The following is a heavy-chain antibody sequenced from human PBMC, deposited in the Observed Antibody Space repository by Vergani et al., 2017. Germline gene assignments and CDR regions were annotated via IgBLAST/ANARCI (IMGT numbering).Heavy chain of an antibody. CDR3: ATEAPDYYDSSGYPPD. Sequence: EVQLVESGGGLVQPGGSLRLSCAASGFTFSSYAMSWVRQAPGKGLEWVSAISGSGGSTYYADSVKGRFTISRDNSKNMLYLQMNSLRAEDTAVYYCATEAPDYYDSSGYPPDWGQGTLVTVSS. V-gene: IGHV3-23*04. CDR1: GFTFSSYA. D-gene: IGHD3-22*01. J-gene: IGHJ4*02. CDR2: ISGSGGST.